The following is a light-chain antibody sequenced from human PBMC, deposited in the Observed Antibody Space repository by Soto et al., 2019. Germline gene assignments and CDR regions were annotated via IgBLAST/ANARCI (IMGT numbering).Light chain of an antibody. Sequence: DIQMTQSPSTLSGSVGYRFTITCRASQTISSWLAWYQPKPGKAPKLLIYKASTLKSGVPSRFSGSGSGKEFPLTISSLQPDDFATYYCQPYNSYSEAFGQGTTGDIK. J-gene: IGKJ1*01. CDR2: KAS. CDR3: QPYNSYSEA. V-gene: IGKV1-5*03. CDR1: QTISSW.